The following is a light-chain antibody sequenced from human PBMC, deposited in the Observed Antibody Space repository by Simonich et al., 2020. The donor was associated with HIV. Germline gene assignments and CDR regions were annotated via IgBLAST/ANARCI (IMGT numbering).Light chain of an antibody. CDR3: QQYNNWPPLT. CDR1: QSVSSN. J-gene: IGKJ4*01. Sequence: EIVMTQSPATLSVSPGERATLSCSASQSVSSNFAWYQQKHGKAPRLLIYGESTRATGIPARFSGSGSGTEFTLTISSLQSEDFAVYYCQQYNNWPPLTFGGGTKVEIK. V-gene: IGKV3-15*01. CDR2: GES.